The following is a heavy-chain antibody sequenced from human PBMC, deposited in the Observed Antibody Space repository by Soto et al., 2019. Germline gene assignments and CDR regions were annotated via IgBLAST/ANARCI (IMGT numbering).Heavy chain of an antibody. CDR3: ARVPLPIYYDILTGYYWFDP. D-gene: IGHD3-9*01. CDR1: GYTFTSYY. J-gene: IGHJ5*02. CDR2: INPSGGST. Sequence: ASVKVSCKASGYTFTSYYMHWVRQAPGQGLEWMGIINPSGGSTSYAQKFQGRVTMTRDTSTSTVYMELSSLRSEDTAVYYCARVPLPIYYDILTGYYWFDPWGQGTLVTVSS. V-gene: IGHV1-46*01.